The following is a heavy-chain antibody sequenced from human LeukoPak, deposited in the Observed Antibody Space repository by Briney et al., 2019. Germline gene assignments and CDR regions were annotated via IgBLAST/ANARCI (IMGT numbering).Heavy chain of an antibody. J-gene: IGHJ5*02. CDR2: INHSGST. CDR1: GGSFSAYY. V-gene: IGHV4-34*01. CDR3: ARGKGIRSSGWYSLGPKYNWFDP. D-gene: IGHD6-19*01. Sequence: SETLSLTCAVYGGSFSAYYWSWIRQPPGKGLEWIGEINHSGSTNYNPSLKSRVTISVDTSKNQFSLKLSSVTAADTAVYYCARGKGIRSSGWYSLGPKYNWFDPWGQGTLVTVSS.